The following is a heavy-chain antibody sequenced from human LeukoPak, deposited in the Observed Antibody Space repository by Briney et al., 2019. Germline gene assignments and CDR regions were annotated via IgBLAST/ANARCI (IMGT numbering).Heavy chain of an antibody. CDR2: IDYSGST. Sequence: PSQTLSLTCTVSGGSISSGGYYWGWIRQHPGKGLEWIGYIDYSGSTYYNPSLKSRFTISVDTSKNQFSLKLSSVTAADTAVYYCARAQDFYGSGSYYYYYYGMDVWGQGTTVTVSS. J-gene: IGHJ6*02. V-gene: IGHV4-31*03. CDR3: ARAQDFYGSGSYYYYYYGMDV. CDR1: GGSISSGGYY. D-gene: IGHD3-10*01.